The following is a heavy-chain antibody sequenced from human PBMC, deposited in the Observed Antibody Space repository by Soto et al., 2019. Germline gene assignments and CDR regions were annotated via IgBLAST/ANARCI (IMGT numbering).Heavy chain of an antibody. D-gene: IGHD2-8*01. CDR1: GGSFSGYY. CDR2: INHSGST. Sequence: SSETLSLTCAVYGGSFSGYYWSWIRQPPGKGLEWIGEINHSGSTNYNPSLKSRVTISVDTSKNQFSLKLSSVTAADTAVYYCARGGNIVLMVYAEHWGQGTLVTVSS. CDR3: ARGGNIVLMVYAEH. V-gene: IGHV4-34*01. J-gene: IGHJ4*02.